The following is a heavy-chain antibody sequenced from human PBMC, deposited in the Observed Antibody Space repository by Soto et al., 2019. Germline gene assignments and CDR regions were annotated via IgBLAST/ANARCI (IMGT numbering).Heavy chain of an antibody. CDR1: AGTFSSYA. Sequence: SVKVSCKTSAGTFSSYAISWVRQAPGQGLEWMGGIIPIFGTANYAQKFQGRVTITADESTSTAYMELSSLRSEDTAVYYCARVVRSSGWDRLDYWGQGTLVTVSS. J-gene: IGHJ4*02. CDR2: IIPIFGTA. D-gene: IGHD6-19*01. CDR3: ARVVRSSGWDRLDY. V-gene: IGHV1-69*13.